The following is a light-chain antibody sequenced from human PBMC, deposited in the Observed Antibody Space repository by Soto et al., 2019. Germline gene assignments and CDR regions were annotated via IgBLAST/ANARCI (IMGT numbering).Light chain of an antibody. CDR3: QQSYSTPPT. Sequence: DLQMTQSASSLSASFGDRVTITWRASQSISSYLNWYQQKKGKAPKLLIYAASSLQSGVPSRFSGSGSGTDFNLTISSLQTEDFATYYCQQSYSTPPTFGQGTRLEIK. CDR2: AAS. J-gene: IGKJ5*01. V-gene: IGKV1-39*01. CDR1: QSISSY.